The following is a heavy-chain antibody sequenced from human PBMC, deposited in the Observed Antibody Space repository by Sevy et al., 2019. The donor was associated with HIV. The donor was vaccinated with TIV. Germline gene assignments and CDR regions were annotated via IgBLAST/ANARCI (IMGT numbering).Heavy chain of an antibody. Sequence: SGPTLVKPTQTLTLTCTFSGFSLSTGGVGVGWIRQPPGKALEWLALIYWDDDKRYSPSLKNRLTITKDTSKNQVVLTRTNMDPVDTATYSCAHRFVDCSGGNCYRWFDPWGQGILVTVSS. CDR1: GFSLSTGGVG. D-gene: IGHD2-15*01. V-gene: IGHV2-5*02. J-gene: IGHJ5*02. CDR3: AHRFVDCSGGNCYRWFDP. CDR2: IYWDDDK.